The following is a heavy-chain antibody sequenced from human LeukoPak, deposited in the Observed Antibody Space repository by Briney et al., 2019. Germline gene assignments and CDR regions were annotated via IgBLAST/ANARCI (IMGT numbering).Heavy chain of an antibody. J-gene: IGHJ4*02. D-gene: IGHD6-13*01. CDR2: ISGSGGST. V-gene: IGHV3-23*01. Sequence: GGSLRLSCAASGFTFSSYAMSWARQAPGKGLEWVSGISGSGGSTYYADSVKGRFTISRDNSKNTLYLEMNSLRAEDTAVYYCASAAGPFDNWGQGTLVTVSS. CDR1: GFTFSSYA. CDR3: ASAAGPFDN.